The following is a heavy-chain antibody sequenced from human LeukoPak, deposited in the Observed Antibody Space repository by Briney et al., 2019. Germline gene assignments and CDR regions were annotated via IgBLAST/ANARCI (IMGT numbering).Heavy chain of an antibody. CDR1: GFTFSTYW. J-gene: IGHJ4*02. V-gene: IGHV3-74*01. CDR3: AKVLQELRYFDWLPNDY. D-gene: IGHD3-9*01. CDR2: IDHDGINT. Sequence: PGGSLRLSCAASGFTFSTYWMHWVRQAPGKGLVWVSRIDHDGINTYYADSVKGRFTISRDNAKNTLYLQMNSLRAEDTAVYYCAKVLQELRYFDWLPNDYWGQGTLVTVSS.